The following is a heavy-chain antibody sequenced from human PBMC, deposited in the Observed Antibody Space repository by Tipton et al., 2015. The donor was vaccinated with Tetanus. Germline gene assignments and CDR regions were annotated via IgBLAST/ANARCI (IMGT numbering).Heavy chain of an antibody. CDR3: SSSPGNQYLAFFDY. D-gene: IGHD3-3*02. CDR1: GDSINSGDYY. V-gene: IGHV4-30-4*01. J-gene: IGHJ4*02. Sequence: TLSLTCSVSGDSINSGDYYWSWIRQPPGKGLEWIGYIYYSGSTYYNPSLKSRVTISIDTSKSQFSLRLSSVTAADTAVYYCSSSPGNQYLAFFDYWGRGTKVTVSS. CDR2: IYYSGST.